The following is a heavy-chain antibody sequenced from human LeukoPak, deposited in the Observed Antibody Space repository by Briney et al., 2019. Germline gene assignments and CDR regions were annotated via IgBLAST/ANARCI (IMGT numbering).Heavy chain of an antibody. V-gene: IGHV3-72*01. CDR2: IRNKANSYTT. J-gene: IGHJ4*02. Sequence: PGGSLRPSCAASGFTFSDHYMDWIRQGPGKGLEWVACIRNKANSYTTEYAASVEGRFTISRDDSKNLMYLQMNSMKIEDTAVYYCARYQLPVRYFDYGGQGTLATVSS. CDR3: ARYQLPVRYFDY. D-gene: IGHD2-2*01. CDR1: GFTFSDHY.